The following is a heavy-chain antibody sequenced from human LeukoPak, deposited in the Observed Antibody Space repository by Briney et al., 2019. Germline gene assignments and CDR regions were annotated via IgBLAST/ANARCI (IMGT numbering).Heavy chain of an antibody. CDR2: ISGSGGST. D-gene: IGHD3-3*01. V-gene: IGHV3-23*01. CDR1: GFTFSSYA. J-gene: IGHJ4*02. Sequence: GGSLRLSCAASGFTFSSYATSWVRQAPGKGLEWVSAISGSGGSTYYANSVKGRFTISRDNSKNTLYLQMISLRGEDTALYYCAKDLHYDFWSGSDYWGQGTLVTVSS. CDR3: AKDLHYDFWSGSDY.